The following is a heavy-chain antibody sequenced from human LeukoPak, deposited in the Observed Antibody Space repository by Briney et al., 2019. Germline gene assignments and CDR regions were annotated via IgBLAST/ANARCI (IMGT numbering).Heavy chain of an antibody. V-gene: IGHV1-18*01. Sequence: WASVKVSCKASGYTFTSYGISWVRQAPGQGLKGMGWISAYNGNTNYAQKLQGRVTMTTDTSTSTAYMELRSLGSDFTAVYHCARETTYYYYCDMDGWGKGTTVTVSS. D-gene: IGHD4-11*01. CDR1: GYTFTSYG. CDR3: ARETTYYYYCDMDG. J-gene: IGHJ6*03. CDR2: ISAYNGNT.